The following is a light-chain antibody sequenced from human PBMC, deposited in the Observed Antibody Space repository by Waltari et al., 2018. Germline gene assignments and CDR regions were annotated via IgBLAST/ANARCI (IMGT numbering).Light chain of an antibody. CDR2: QDN. V-gene: IGLV3-1*01. CDR1: DLGAQY. Sequence: YELTQPPSLSVSPGQTATIPCPGDDLGAQYTGWYQHKPGQSPVVVIYQDNRRPSGIPERFSGSNSGNTATLTISGTQPMDEAEYYCQAWDNGVVFGGGTKLTVL. CDR3: QAWDNGVV. J-gene: IGLJ3*02.